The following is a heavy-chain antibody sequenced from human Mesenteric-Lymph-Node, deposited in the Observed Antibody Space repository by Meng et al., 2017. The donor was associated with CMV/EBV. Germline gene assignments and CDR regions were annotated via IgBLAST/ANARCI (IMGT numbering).Heavy chain of an antibody. J-gene: IGHJ4*02. CDR2: ISGSGGST. V-gene: IGHV3-23*01. CDR1: GFTFSSYA. D-gene: IGHD3-10*01. CDR3: AKDLVYYGDYYFDY. Sequence: GESLKISCAASGFTFSSYAMSWVRQAPGKGLEWVSAISGSGGSTYYADSVKGRFTISRDNSKNTLYLQMNSLRAEDTAVYYCAKDLVYYGDYYFDYWGQGTLVTVSS.